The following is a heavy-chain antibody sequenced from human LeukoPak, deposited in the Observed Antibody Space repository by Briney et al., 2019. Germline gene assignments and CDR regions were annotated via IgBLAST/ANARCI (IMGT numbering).Heavy chain of an antibody. J-gene: IGHJ2*01. CDR3: SREGASSGSFPGYWHSDF. CDR2: IYASGST. CDR1: GGSISRYY. Sequence: SETLSLTCTVSGGSISRYYWSWLRQPAGKGLEWIGRIYASGSTTYNPSLKSRVTMSVDTSKSQFSLKLTSVTAADTAIYFCSREGASSGSFPGYWHSDFWGRGTLVTVSS. D-gene: IGHD1-26*01. V-gene: IGHV4-4*07.